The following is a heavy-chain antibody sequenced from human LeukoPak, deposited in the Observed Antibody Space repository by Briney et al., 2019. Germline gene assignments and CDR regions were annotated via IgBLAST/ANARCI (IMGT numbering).Heavy chain of an antibody. J-gene: IGHJ4*02. CDR2: ISYDGSNK. Sequence: PGRSLRLSCAASGFTFSNYAMHWVRQAPGKGLEWVAVISYDGSNKYYADSVKGRFTVSRDNSKNTLYLQMNSLRAEDTAVYYCAKDRQLDYWGQGTLVTVSS. CDR3: AKDRQLDY. D-gene: IGHD6-6*01. V-gene: IGHV3-30-3*01. CDR1: GFTFSNYA.